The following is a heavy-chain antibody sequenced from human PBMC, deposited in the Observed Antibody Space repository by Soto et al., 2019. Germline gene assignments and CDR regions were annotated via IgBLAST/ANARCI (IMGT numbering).Heavy chain of an antibody. V-gene: IGHV4-59*01. CDR3: ARGGIFGRDSDWFDP. CDR1: RGSISSYY. J-gene: IGHJ5*02. CDR2: IYYSGST. Sequence: SETLSLTCTVSRGSISSYYWSWIRQPPGKGLEWIGYIYYSGSTNYNPSLKSRVTISVDTSKNQFSLKLSSVTTADTAVYYCARGGIFGRDSDWFDPWGQGTLVTGSS. D-gene: IGHD3-3*01.